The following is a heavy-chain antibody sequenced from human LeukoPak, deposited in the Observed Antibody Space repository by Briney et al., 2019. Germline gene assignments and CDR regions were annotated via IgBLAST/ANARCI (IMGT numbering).Heavy chain of an antibody. CDR3: ARKYSQGYYYYMDV. CDR1: GGSFSGYY. CDR2: INHSGST. D-gene: IGHD2-15*01. V-gene: IGHV4-34*01. Sequence: SETLSLTCAVYGGSFSGYYWSWIRQPPGKGLEWIGEINHSGSTNYNPSLKSRVTISVDTSKNQFSLKLSSVTAADTAVYYCARKYSQGYYYYMDVLGEGTTVTVSS. J-gene: IGHJ6*03.